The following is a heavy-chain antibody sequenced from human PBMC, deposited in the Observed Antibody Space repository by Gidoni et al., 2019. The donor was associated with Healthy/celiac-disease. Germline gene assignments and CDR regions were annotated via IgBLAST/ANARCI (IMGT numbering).Heavy chain of an antibody. CDR1: GDSVSSNSAA. J-gene: IGHJ6*02. V-gene: IGHV6-1*01. CDR3: ARDQNLWFGELVHYYGMDV. D-gene: IGHD3-10*01. CDR2: TYYRSKWYN. Sequence: QVQLQQSGPGLVKPSQTLSLTCAISGDSVSSNSAAWHWIRQSPSRGLEWLGRTYYRSKWYNDYAVSVKSRITINPDTSKNQFSLQLNSVTPEDTAVYYCARDQNLWFGELVHYYGMDVWGQGTTVTVSS.